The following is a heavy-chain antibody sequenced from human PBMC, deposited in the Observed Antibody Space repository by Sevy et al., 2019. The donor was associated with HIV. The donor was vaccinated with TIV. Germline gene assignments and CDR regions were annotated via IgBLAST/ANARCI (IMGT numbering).Heavy chain of an antibody. J-gene: IGHJ4*02. D-gene: IGHD3-22*01. Sequence: GGSLRLSCAASGFTFSSYGMHLVRQAPGKGLEWVAVISYDGSNKYYADSVKGRFTISRDNSKNTLYLQMNSLRAEDTAVYYCAKADSSGYYYLDYWGQGTLVTVSS. CDR3: AKADSSGYYYLDY. V-gene: IGHV3-30*18. CDR1: GFTFSSYG. CDR2: ISYDGSNK.